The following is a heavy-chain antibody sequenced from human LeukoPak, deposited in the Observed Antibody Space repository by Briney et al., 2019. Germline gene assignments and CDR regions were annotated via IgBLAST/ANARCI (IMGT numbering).Heavy chain of an antibody. D-gene: IGHD2-2*03. CDR1: GYSFTSFH. CDR2: MNPNSGNT. J-gene: IGHJ4*02. Sequence: GASVKVSCKAAGYSFTSFHINWVRQAPGQGPEWMGWMNPNSGNTGYAQKFQGRVTMTRNTSISTAYMELSSLRSEDTAVYYCARGRWIGYWGQGTLVTVSS. CDR3: ARGRWIGY. V-gene: IGHV1-8*02.